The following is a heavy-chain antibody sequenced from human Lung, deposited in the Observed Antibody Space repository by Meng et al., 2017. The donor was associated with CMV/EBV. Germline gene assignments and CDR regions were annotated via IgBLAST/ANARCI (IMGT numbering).Heavy chain of an antibody. D-gene: IGHD3-10*01. Sequence: GESLKISCKGSGYNFDNYWIGWVRQMPGKGLEWMGLIYPGDSDTRYSPAFQGQVTISADKSTSTAYLQWSGLKASDTAMYYCARRGSTWFVDYWGQGTLVTVSS. J-gene: IGHJ4*02. CDR2: IYPGDSDT. CDR1: GYNFDNYW. V-gene: IGHV5-51*01. CDR3: ARRGSTWFVDY.